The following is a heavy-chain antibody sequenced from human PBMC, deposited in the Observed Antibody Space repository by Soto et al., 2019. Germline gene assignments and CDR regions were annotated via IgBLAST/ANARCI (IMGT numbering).Heavy chain of an antibody. CDR2: MNPSSGET. J-gene: IGHJ4*01. CDR1: GYNFTNFD. V-gene: IGHV1-8*01. CDR3: ARLAGYCNGITCYSNFDF. Sequence: ASVKVSCKTSGYNFTNFDINWVRQAPGRGLVWMGWMNPSSGETGSAQNFQGRVTMTRDISTRTFFMQLTSLRSADTAIYYCARLAGYCNGITCYSNFDFWGRGTQVTVSS. D-gene: IGHD2-15*01.